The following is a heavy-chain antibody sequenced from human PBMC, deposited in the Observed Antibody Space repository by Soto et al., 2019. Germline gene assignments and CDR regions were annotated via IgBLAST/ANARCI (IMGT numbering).Heavy chain of an antibody. CDR1: GVSISSGGYY. Sequence: KASETLSLTCTVSGVSISSGGYYWSWIRQHPGKGLEWIGNIYYSGRTYYNPSLKSRVILSVDTSKNHFSLTLRSVTAADSAMYYCASVIAGDSEYYFDFWGQGALVTVSS. J-gene: IGHJ4*02. D-gene: IGHD2-21*02. CDR3: ASVIAGDSEYYFDF. CDR2: IYYSGRT. V-gene: IGHV4-31*03.